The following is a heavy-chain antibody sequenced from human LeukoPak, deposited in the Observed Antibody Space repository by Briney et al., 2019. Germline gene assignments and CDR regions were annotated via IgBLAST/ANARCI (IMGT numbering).Heavy chain of an antibody. V-gene: IGHV1-69*05. CDR1: GGTFSIYA. CDR3: ARGRNDHWFGESHGAFDI. Sequence: EASVKVSFKASGGTFSIYAISWVRQAPGRGLEWMGGIIPIFGTANYAQKFQGRVTITTDESTSTAYMELSSLRSEDTAVYYCARGRNDHWFGESHGAFDIWGQGTMATVSS. CDR2: IIPIFGTA. D-gene: IGHD3-10*01. J-gene: IGHJ3*02.